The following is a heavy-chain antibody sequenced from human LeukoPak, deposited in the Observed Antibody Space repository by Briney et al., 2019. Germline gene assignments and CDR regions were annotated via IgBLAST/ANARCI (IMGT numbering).Heavy chain of an antibody. V-gene: IGHV4-39*01. CDR3: ARRRYYDGSGYLE. D-gene: IGHD3-22*01. Sequence: PSETLSLTCSVSGDSVSRSDSYWDWIRQPPGKGLEWIGTNYYSGRTYYSPSLKSRVTMSVDTSNNQFSLNLRSVTAADTAVYYCARRRYYDGSGYLEWGQGTLLSVSP. CDR1: GDSVSRSDSY. J-gene: IGHJ1*01. CDR2: NYYSGRT.